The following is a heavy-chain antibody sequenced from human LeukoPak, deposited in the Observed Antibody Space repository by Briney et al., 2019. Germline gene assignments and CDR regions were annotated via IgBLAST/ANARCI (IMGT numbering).Heavy chain of an antibody. CDR2: IYYSGNT. V-gene: IGHV4-59*08. CDR1: GGSISPFY. Sequence: SETLSLTCTVSGGSISPFYWNWIRQPPGKGLEWIGYIYYSGNTNYNPALKSRVTISLDTSKNQFSLKLNSVTGADTAVYYCARRVTGRGTYYFDYWGQGSLVTVSS. D-gene: IGHD3-16*01. J-gene: IGHJ4*02. CDR3: ARRVTGRGTYYFDY.